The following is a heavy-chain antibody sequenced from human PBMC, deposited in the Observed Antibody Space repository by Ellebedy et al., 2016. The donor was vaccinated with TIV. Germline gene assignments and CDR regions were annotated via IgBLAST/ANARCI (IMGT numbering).Heavy chain of an antibody. D-gene: IGHD3-9*01. CDR2: IHHTGFT. V-gene: IGHV4-59*08. CDR3: ARHRKNDVLTGYDY. Sequence: SETLSLTXSVSGGSVTSYYWSWIQQPPGKGLEWIGYIHHTGFTNYNPSLKGRVSVAVDKYRNKLSVRLSSVTAADTAVYYCARHRKNDVLTGYDYWGQGILVTVSS. J-gene: IGHJ4*02. CDR1: GGSVTSYY.